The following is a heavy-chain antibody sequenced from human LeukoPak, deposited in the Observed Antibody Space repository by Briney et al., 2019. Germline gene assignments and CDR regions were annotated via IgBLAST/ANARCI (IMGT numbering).Heavy chain of an antibody. CDR1: GFTFSSYW. CDR2: IKQDGSEK. D-gene: IGHD3-16*02. Sequence: GVSLRLSCAASGFTFSSYWMSWVRQAPGKGLEWVANIKQDGSEKYYVDSVKGRFTISRDNAKNSLYLQMNSLRAEDTAVYYCVRGGYRSWFDTWGQGTLVTVSS. J-gene: IGHJ5*02. CDR3: VRGGYRSWFDT. V-gene: IGHV3-7*04.